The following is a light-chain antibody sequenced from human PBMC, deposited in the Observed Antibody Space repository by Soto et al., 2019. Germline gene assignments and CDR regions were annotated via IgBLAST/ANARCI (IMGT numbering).Light chain of an antibody. V-gene: IGLV1-40*01. Sequence: QSVLTQPPSVSAAPGQRVTISCTGDSSNIGTPHDVHWYQQVPGTVPKLIIYADYERPSGVPDRFSCSKSGASAALVLTVLRADDEADYYCQSYDNNGSGWVFGGGTQLTVL. CDR3: QSYDNNGSGWV. CDR1: SSNIGTPHD. CDR2: ADY. J-gene: IGLJ3*02.